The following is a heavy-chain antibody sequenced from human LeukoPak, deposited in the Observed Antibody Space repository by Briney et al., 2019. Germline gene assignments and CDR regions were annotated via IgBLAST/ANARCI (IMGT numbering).Heavy chain of an antibody. V-gene: IGHV3-21*06. D-gene: IGHD1-14*01. Sequence: GGSLRLSCGASGFTFSSYSMNWVRQAPGKGLEWVSCISSSSSYIYYADSVKGRFTISGDNAKNAVYLQMDGLRAEDTAVYYCTRLAAAGSGRWAPDYWGQGTLVTVSS. J-gene: IGHJ4*02. CDR3: TRLAAAGSGRWAPDY. CDR1: GFTFSSYS. CDR2: ISSSSSYI.